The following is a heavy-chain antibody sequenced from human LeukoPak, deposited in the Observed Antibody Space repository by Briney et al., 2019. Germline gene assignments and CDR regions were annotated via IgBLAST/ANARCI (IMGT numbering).Heavy chain of an antibody. CDR2: ISGSGGRS. CDR3: AQDCSGGSCSVWDY. CDR1: GFTFSSYA. D-gene: IGHD2-15*01. Sequence: GGSLRLSCAASGFTFSSYAMSWVRQAPGKGLEWVSAISGSGGRSYYADSVKGRFTISRDNSKNTLYLQMNSLRAEDTAVYYCAQDCSGGSCSVWDYWGQGTLVTVSS. J-gene: IGHJ4*02. V-gene: IGHV3-23*01.